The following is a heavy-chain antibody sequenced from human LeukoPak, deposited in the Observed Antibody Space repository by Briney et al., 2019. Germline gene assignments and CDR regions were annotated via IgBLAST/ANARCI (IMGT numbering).Heavy chain of an antibody. D-gene: IGHD6-19*01. J-gene: IGHJ4*02. CDR3: ARVSSIAVGLFDY. CDR1: GGSISSYY. CDR2: IYYSGST. V-gene: IGHV4-59*01. Sequence: SETLSLTFTVSGGSISSYYWSWIRQPPGKGLEWIGYIYYSGSTNYNPSLKSRVTISVDTSKNQFSLKLSSVTAADTAVYYCARVSSIAVGLFDYWGQGTLVTVSS.